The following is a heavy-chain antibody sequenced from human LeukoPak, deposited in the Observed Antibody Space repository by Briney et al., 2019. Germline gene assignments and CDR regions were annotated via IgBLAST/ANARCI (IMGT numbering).Heavy chain of an antibody. CDR2: ISGYNGNT. D-gene: IGHD5-12*01. J-gene: IGHJ2*01. CDR3: ARVSTNSKVGGYDPQWYFDL. V-gene: IGHV1-18*04. Sequence: GASVKVSCKASGYTFINYGFTWVRQAPGQGLEWMGWISGYNGNTNYLQKFQGRATMTTDTSTNTVYTELRSLSSDDTAVYYCARVSTNSKVGGYDPQWYFDLWGRGTLVTVSS. CDR1: GYTFINYG.